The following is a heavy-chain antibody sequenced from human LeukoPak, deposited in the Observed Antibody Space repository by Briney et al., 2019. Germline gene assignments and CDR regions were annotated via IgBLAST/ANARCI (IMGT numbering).Heavy chain of an antibody. CDR3: AKEKFGELLPMWFDP. V-gene: IGHV3-23*01. Sequence: GGSLRPSCAASGFTFSSYAMSWVRQAPGKGLEWVSAISGSGGSTYYADSVKGRFTISRDNSKNTLYLQMNSLRAEDTAVYYCAKEKFGELLPMWFDPWGQGTLVTVSS. CDR2: ISGSGGST. CDR1: GFTFSSYA. J-gene: IGHJ5*02. D-gene: IGHD3-10*01.